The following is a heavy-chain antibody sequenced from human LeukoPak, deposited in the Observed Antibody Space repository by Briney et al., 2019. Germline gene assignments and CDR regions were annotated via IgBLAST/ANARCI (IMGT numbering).Heavy chain of an antibody. V-gene: IGHV3-48*02. Sequence: GGSLRLSCAASGFTFSDYNMNWVRQAPGKGLEWVPYISSGGGATHYADSVKGRFTISRDNAENSLYLQMNSLRDEDTAVYYCARTGPSEHLFDCWGQGTLVTVSS. CDR2: ISSGGGAT. D-gene: IGHD3-3*02. J-gene: IGHJ4*02. CDR3: ARTGPSEHLFDC. CDR1: GFTFSDYN.